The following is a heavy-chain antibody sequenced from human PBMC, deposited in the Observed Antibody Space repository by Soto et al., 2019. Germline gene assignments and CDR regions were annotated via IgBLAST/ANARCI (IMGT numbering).Heavy chain of an antibody. V-gene: IGHV3-30*18. J-gene: IGHJ4*02. CDR1: GFTFSTYD. D-gene: IGHD3-22*01. Sequence: PGGSLRLSCTASGFTFSTYDMYWVRLAPGKGLEWVALPSFDGDNEYYADSVKGRFTISRDNSKNTLYLQMNSLGAEDTAVYHCAKDEGYYYNSSGSYYEEYWGQGTPVTVSS. CDR3: AKDEGYYYNSSGSYYEEY. CDR2: PSFDGDNE.